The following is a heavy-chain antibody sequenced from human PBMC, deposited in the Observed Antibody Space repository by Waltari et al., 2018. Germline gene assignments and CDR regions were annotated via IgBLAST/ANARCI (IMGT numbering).Heavy chain of an antibody. D-gene: IGHD4-4*01. V-gene: IGHV1-24*01. J-gene: IGHJ4*02. Sequence: QVHLVQSGAEVRRPGASVKVSCKVSGYTLTELSIHWVRQATGKGLEWMGGFDPEDGKIIYAQKFQGRVTMTEDTSTDTVYMEVSSLRSEDTAVYYCASNQVDYSNYFYFDYWGQGTLVTVSS. CDR1: GYTLTELS. CDR2: FDPEDGKI. CDR3: ASNQVDYSNYFYFDY.